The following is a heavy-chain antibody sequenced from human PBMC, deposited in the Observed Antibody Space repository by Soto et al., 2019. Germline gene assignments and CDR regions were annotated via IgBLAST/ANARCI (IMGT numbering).Heavy chain of an antibody. Sequence: QVQLVQSGAEVKKPGSSVKVSCKASGGTFSSYAISWVRQAPGQGLAWMGGIIPIFGTANYAQKFQGRVTITADESTSTAYMELSSLRSEDTAVYYCARDPFGIAAAGSGWFDPWGQGTLVTVSS. J-gene: IGHJ5*02. CDR2: IIPIFGTA. V-gene: IGHV1-69*01. D-gene: IGHD6-13*01. CDR3: ARDPFGIAAAGSGWFDP. CDR1: GGTFSSYA.